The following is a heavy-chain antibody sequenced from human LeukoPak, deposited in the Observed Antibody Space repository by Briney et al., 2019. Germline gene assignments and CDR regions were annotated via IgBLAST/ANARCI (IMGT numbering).Heavy chain of an antibody. CDR1: GFTFRNYY. CDR2: IRYDGSNK. J-gene: IGHJ3*01. V-gene: IGHV3-30*02. CDR3: ARGPSEYSSSSDTFDV. Sequence: PGGSLRLSCEASGFTFRNYYISWFRQAPGKGLEWVAFIRYDGSNKYHADSVKGRFTISRDNSKNTLYLQLNTLRAEDTAVYYCARGPSEYSSSSDTFDVWGQGTMVTVSS. D-gene: IGHD6-6*01.